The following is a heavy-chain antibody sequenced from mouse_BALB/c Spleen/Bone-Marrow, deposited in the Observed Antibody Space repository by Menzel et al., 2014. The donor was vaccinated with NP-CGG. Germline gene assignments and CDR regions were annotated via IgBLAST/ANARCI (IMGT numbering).Heavy chain of an antibody. CDR2: IYPGDGDT. CDR1: GYAFSTYW. V-gene: IGHV1-80*01. Sequence: QVQLKQSGAELVRPGSSVKISCKSSGYAFSTYWINWVKQRPGQGLEWIGQIYPGDGDTDFNGKFKGKATLTADRSSNTAYMEFSSLTSEDSAVYSCARGGISVDYWGQGTTLTVSS. CDR3: ARGGISVDY. J-gene: IGHJ2*01.